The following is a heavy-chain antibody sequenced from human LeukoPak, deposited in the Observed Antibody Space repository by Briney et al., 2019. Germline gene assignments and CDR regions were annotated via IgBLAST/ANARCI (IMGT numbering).Heavy chain of an antibody. CDR2: IYHSGST. CDR3: GARRAFDI. Sequence: QTLSLTCTVSGASISSGGYYWSWIRQPPGKGLEWIGHIYHSGSTYYNPSLKSRVTILVDSSKNQFSLKLTSVTAADTAVYHCGARRAFDIWGQGTMVTVSS. J-gene: IGHJ3*02. D-gene: IGHD6-6*01. V-gene: IGHV4-30-2*01. CDR1: GASISSGGYY.